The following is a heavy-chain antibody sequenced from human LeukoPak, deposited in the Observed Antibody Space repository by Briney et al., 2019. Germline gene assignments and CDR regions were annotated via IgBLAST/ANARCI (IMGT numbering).Heavy chain of an antibody. V-gene: IGHV3-23*01. CDR3: AQDPSNWTFDC. CDR1: GFTFSSYN. Sequence: GGSLRLSCAASGFTFSSYNMNWVRRAPGQGLEWVSTIRTNGAGTHYADSVRGRFTISRDDSKNTLYLQMRSLRAEDTAVYYCAQDPSNWTFDCWGQGTLVTVSS. D-gene: IGHD1-1*01. J-gene: IGHJ4*02. CDR2: IRTNGAGT.